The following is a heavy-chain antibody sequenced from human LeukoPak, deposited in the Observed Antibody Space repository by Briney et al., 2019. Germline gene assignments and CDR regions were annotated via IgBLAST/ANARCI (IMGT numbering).Heavy chain of an antibody. CDR2: TYPGDSNT. Sequence: GESLKISCKGSGYSFTNNWIGWVRQMPGKGLEWMGITYPGDSNTRYSPSFQGQVTISADKSISSAYLQWSSLKASDTAMYYCVRSPACSSGTCYPDWFDPWGQGTLVTVSS. CDR3: VRSPACSSGTCYPDWFDP. CDR1: GYSFTNNW. D-gene: IGHD2-15*01. J-gene: IGHJ5*02. V-gene: IGHV5-51*01.